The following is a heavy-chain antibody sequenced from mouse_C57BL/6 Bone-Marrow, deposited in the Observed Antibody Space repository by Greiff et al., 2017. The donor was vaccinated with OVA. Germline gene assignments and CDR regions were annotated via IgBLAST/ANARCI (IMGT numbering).Heavy chain of an antibody. CDR1: GFPITSGYY. V-gene: IGHV12-3*01. CDR3: AGDSDYYGSRGYFDV. J-gene: IGHJ1*03. Sequence: ESGPGLVKPSQSLFLTCSITGFPITSGYYWIWIRQSPGKPLEWMGYITHSGETFYNPSLQSPISITRETSKNQFFLQLNSVTTEDTAMYYCAGDSDYYGSRGYFDVWGTGTTVTVSS. CDR2: ITHSGET. D-gene: IGHD1-1*01.